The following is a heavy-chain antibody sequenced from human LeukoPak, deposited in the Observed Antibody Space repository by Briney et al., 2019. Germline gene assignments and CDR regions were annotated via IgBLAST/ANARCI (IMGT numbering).Heavy chain of an antibody. Sequence: GGSLRLSCAASGFTFDDYAMHWVRQAPGKGLEWVSLISGDGGSTYYADSVKGRFTISRDNSKNSLYLQTNSLRTEDTALHYCGRGGHITVAGFDYWGQGTLVTVSS. CDR3: GRGGHITVAGFDY. V-gene: IGHV3-43*02. CDR2: ISGDGGST. J-gene: IGHJ4*02. D-gene: IGHD6-19*01. CDR1: GFTFDDYA.